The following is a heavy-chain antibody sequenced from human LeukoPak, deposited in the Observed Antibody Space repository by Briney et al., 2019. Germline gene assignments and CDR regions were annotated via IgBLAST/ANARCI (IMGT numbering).Heavy chain of an antibody. J-gene: IGHJ4*02. CDR1: GGSFSGYY. Sequence: SESLSLTCAVYGGSFSGYYWSWIRQPPGKGLEWSGEINHSGSTNYNPSLKSRVTISVDTSKNQFSLKLSSVTAADTAVYYCARPTDTAMVNPFDYWGQGTLVTVSS. CDR2: INHSGST. D-gene: IGHD5-18*01. CDR3: ARPTDTAMVNPFDY. V-gene: IGHV4-34*01.